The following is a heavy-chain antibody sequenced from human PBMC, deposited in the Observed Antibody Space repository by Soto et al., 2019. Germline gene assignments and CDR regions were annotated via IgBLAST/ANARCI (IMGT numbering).Heavy chain of an antibody. CDR2: IYPGDHET. Sequence: GESLRISCRCSGYTFSNFWIAWVRHLPGKGLEWMGIIYPGDHETRYSPSFHGKVTISADKSINTAYLQWSSLEASDSAFYYCARSPRSSPYFDYWGQGALVTVSS. CDR1: GYTFSNFW. D-gene: IGHD6-13*01. J-gene: IGHJ4*02. CDR3: ARSPRSSPYFDY. V-gene: IGHV5-51*01.